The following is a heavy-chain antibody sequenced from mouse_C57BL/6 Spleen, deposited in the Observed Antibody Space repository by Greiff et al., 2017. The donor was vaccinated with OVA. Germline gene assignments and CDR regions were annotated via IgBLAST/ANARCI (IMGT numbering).Heavy chain of an antibody. Sequence: VQGVESGPGLVAPSQSLSITCTVSGFSLPSSGVDWVRQSPGKGLEWLGVIWGVGSTNYNSALKSRLSISKDNSKSQVFLKMNSLQTDDTAMYYCASLTGTGAYWGQGTLVTVSA. CDR2: IWGVGST. J-gene: IGHJ3*01. CDR1: GFSLPSSG. D-gene: IGHD4-1*01. CDR3: ASLTGTGAY. V-gene: IGHV2-6*01.